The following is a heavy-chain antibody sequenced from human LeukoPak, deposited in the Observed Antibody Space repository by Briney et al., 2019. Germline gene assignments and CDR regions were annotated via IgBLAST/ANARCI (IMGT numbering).Heavy chain of an antibody. V-gene: IGHV3-64*04. D-gene: IGHD3-22*01. J-gene: IGHJ3*02. CDR3: ARDLEDSSPFGAFDM. Sequence: GGSLRLSCSASGFTFSSYAMHWVRQAPGKGLEYVSSISSNGGSTYYADSVKGRFTISRDNSKNTLFLQMNSLRAEDTAVYYCARDLEDSSPFGAFDMWGQGTMVTVSS. CDR1: GFTFSSYA. CDR2: ISSNGGST.